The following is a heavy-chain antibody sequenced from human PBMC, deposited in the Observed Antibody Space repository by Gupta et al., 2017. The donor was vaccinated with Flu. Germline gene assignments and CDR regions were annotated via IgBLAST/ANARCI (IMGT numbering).Heavy chain of an antibody. CDR2: ISSSSSYI. D-gene: IGHD5-18*01. V-gene: IGHV3-21*01. J-gene: IGHJ6*02. Sequence: APGKGLEWVSSISSSSSYIYYADSVKGRLTIPRDNAKNSLYLQMNSLRAEDTAVYYCAREDTEMVTSDPGGMDVWGQGTTVTVS. CDR3: AREDTEMVTSDPGGMDV.